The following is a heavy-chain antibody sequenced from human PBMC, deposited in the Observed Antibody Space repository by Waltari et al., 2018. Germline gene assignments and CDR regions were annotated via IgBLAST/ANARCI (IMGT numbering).Heavy chain of an antibody. V-gene: IGHV1-24*01. J-gene: IGHJ6*03. Sequence: QVQLVQSGAAVKKPGASVKVSCRDSGDTLTDSSWPWVRQDPGKGLEWMGGVDPDDGETVSAPKFRGRLTLTQDTSTETAYMELRNLRSEDTAIYYCAALDTTRTSFYYYFYMDVWGTGTKVTVSS. CDR2: VDPDDGET. CDR1: GDTLTDSS. D-gene: IGHD1-1*01. CDR3: AALDTTRTSFYYYFYMDV.